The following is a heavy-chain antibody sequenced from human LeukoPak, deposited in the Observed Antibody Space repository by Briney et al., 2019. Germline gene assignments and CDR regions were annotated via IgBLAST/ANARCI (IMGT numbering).Heavy chain of an antibody. J-gene: IGHJ5*02. V-gene: IGHV4-61*02. Sequence: PSQTLSLTCTVSGGSISSGSYYWSWIRQPAGKGLEWIGRIYTSGSTNYNPSLKSRVTISVDTSKNQFSLKLSSVTAADTAVYYCAGSGSVPNWFDPWGQGTLVTVSS. CDR3: AGSGSVPNWFDP. CDR1: GGSISSGSYY. CDR2: IYTSGST. D-gene: IGHD3-3*01.